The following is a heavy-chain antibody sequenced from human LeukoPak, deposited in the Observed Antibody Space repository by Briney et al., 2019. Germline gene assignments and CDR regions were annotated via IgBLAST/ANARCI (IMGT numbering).Heavy chain of an antibody. D-gene: IGHD1-26*01. Sequence: ASVKVSCKASGYTFTSYDINWVRQATGQGLEWMGWMNPNSGNTGYAQKFQGRVTMTRDTSISTAYMELSRLRSDDTAVYYCARDAVTSGSYSDFDYWGQGTLVTVSS. CDR3: ARDAVTSGSYSDFDY. V-gene: IGHV1-8*01. CDR2: MNPNSGNT. J-gene: IGHJ4*02. CDR1: GYTFTSYD.